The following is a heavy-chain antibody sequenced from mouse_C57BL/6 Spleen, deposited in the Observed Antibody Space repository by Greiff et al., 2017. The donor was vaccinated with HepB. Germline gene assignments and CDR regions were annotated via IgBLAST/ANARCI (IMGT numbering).Heavy chain of an antibody. D-gene: IGHD2-5*01. V-gene: IGHV1-4*01. CDR2: INPSSGYT. Sequence: QVQLQQSGAELARPGASVKMSCKASGYTFTSYTMHWVKQRPGQGLEWIGYINPSSGYTKYNQKFKDKATLTADKSSSTAYMQLSSLTSEDSAVYYCARGYSNYVGYWYFDVWGTGTTVTVSS. CDR1: GYTFTSYT. CDR3: ARGYSNYVGYWYFDV. J-gene: IGHJ1*03.